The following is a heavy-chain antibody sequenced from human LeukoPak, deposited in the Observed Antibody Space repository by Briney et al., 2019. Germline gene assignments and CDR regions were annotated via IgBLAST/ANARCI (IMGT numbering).Heavy chain of an antibody. CDR2: ISSDGSNK. CDR1: GFTFGNYG. J-gene: IGHJ4*02. Sequence: PGKSLRLSCAASGFTFGNYGIHWVRQAPGKGLEWVAVISSDGSNKYYADSVKGRFTISRDNSKNTLFLQMNSLRAEDTAVYYCAKDGLWFGDLTYLDYWGQGTLVTVSS. D-gene: IGHD3-10*01. CDR3: AKDGLWFGDLTYLDY. V-gene: IGHV3-30*18.